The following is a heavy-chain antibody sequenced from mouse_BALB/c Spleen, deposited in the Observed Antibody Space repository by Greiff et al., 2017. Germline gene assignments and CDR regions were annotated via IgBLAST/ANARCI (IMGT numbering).Heavy chain of an antibody. J-gene: IGHJ4*01. Sequence: EVQVVESGGGLVQPGGSLKLSCAASGFTFSSYTMSWVRQTPEKRLEWVAYISNGGGSTYYPDTVKGRFTISRDNAKNTLYLQMSSLKSEDTAMYYCARHGYYAMDYWGQGTSVTVSS. V-gene: IGHV5-12-2*01. CDR3: ARHGYYAMDY. CDR2: ISNGGGST. CDR1: GFTFSSYT.